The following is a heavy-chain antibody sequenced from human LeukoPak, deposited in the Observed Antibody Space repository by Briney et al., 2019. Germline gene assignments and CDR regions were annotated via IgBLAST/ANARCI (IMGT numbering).Heavy chain of an antibody. CDR2: IRSKPNSYAT. Sequence: PGGSLRLSCAASGFAFSDSPIHWVRQASGKGLEWVGRIRSKPNSYATAYAASVKGRFTISRDDSKNTAYLQMNSLKTEDTAVYYCTRASGSSYYYYGMDVWGQGTTVTVSS. CDR1: GFAFSDSP. J-gene: IGHJ6*02. V-gene: IGHV3-73*01. CDR3: TRASGSSYYYYGMDV. D-gene: IGHD1-26*01.